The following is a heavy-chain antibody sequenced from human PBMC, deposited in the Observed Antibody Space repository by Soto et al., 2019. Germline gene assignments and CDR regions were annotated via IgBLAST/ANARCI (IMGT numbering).Heavy chain of an antibody. Sequence: GGSLRLSCAASGFTFSSYGMHWVRQAPGKGLEWVAVISYDGSNKYYADSVKGRFTISRDNSKNTLYLQMDSLRGEDTAGYYCGKGRGRSTPTGPRGVDYWGQGTLVTVSS. CDR1: GFTFSSYG. J-gene: IGHJ4*02. CDR2: ISYDGSNK. V-gene: IGHV3-30*18. CDR3: GKGRGRSTPTGPRGVDY. D-gene: IGHD3-10*01.